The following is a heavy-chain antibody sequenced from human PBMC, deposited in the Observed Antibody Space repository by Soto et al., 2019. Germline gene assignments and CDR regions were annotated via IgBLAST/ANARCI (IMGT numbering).Heavy chain of an antibody. CDR2: ISTFHGSI. CDR3: ARLYSSGCTRGYFDY. CDR1: GYTFTSHG. Sequence: QVQLVQSGGEVKKPGASVKVSCKAAGYTFTSHGISWVRQAPGQGLEWMGWISTFHGSINYAQKVQDRATMTTATTTNTAYMELRSLSSDATAVYYCARLYSSGCTRGYFDYWGQGTPVTVSA. V-gene: IGHV1-18*01. D-gene: IGHD6-19*01. J-gene: IGHJ4*02.